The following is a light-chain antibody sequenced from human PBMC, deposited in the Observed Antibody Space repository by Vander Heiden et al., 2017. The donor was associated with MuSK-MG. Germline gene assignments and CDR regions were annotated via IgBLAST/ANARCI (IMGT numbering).Light chain of an antibody. V-gene: IGKV3-15*01. CDR2: GAS. Sequence: EIVMTQSPATLSVSPGERATLSCRASQSVSSNLAWYQQKPGQAPRLLIYGASTRATGIPARFSGSGYGTEFTLTISSLHSEDFAVYYCQQYNNWPPYTFGQGTKLEIK. J-gene: IGKJ2*01. CDR3: QQYNNWPPYT. CDR1: QSVSSN.